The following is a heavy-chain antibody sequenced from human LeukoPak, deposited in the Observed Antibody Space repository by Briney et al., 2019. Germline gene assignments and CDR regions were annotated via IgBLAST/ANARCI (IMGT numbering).Heavy chain of an antibody. CDR2: IIPIFDVT. V-gene: IGHV1-69*04. J-gene: IGHJ6*02. CDR3: ARLWGEPPVYYYYGMDV. CDR1: GDSLSSHE. Sequence: GASVKVSCKASGDSLSSHELSWVRQAPGQGLEWMGRIIPIFDVTTYAQKFQGRVTITADKSTSTAYMELRSLRSEDTAVYYCARLWGEPPVYYYYGMDVWGQGTTVTVSS. D-gene: IGHD1-14*01.